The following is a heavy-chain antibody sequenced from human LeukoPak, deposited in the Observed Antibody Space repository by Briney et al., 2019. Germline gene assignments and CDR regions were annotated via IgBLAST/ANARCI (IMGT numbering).Heavy chain of an antibody. V-gene: IGHV3-48*03. Sequence: GGSLRLSCAASGFTFSGYSMNWVRQAPGKGLEWVSEISSSGSTIYYADSVKGRFTISRDNAENSMYLKMNSLRAEDTAVYYCARDQTGYSSGWPYYYYYYMDVWGKGTTVTISS. J-gene: IGHJ6*03. CDR2: ISSSGSTI. D-gene: IGHD6-19*01. CDR3: ARDQTGYSSGWPYYYYYYMDV. CDR1: GFTFSGYS.